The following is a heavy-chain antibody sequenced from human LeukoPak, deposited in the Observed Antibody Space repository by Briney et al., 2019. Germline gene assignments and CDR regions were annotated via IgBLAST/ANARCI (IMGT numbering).Heavy chain of an antibody. CDR3: ASLKDYGDYGIDY. J-gene: IGHJ4*02. Sequence: ASVKVSFKASGGTFSSYTISWGRPAPGQGVAWMGRVIPILGIANYAQKFQGRVTITADKSTSTAYMELSSLRSEDTAVYYCASLKDYGDYGIDYWGQGTLVTVSS. CDR2: VIPILGIA. CDR1: GGTFSSYT. D-gene: IGHD4-17*01. V-gene: IGHV1-69*02.